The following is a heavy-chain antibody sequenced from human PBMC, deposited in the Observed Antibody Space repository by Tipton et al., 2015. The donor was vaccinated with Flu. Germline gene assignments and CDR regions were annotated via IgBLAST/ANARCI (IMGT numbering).Heavy chain of an antibody. V-gene: IGHV3-23*01. CDR1: GFTFSSYA. CDR3: AKVIPELVAGLDS. CDR2: ISGSGGKT. J-gene: IGHJ4*02. D-gene: IGHD6-19*01. Sequence: GSLRLSCAASGFTFSSYAMRWVRQAPGKGLEWVSSISGSGGKTYYADSVKGRFTISRDNSKNTLYLQMNGLGAEDTAVFSCAKVIPELVAGLDSWGQGTLVTVSS.